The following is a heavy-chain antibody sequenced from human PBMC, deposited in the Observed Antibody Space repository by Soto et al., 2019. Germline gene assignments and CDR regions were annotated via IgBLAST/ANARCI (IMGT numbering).Heavy chain of an antibody. Sequence: QVQLQESGPGLVKPSETLSLTCTVSGGSVSSGSYYWSWIRQPPGKGLEWIGYIYYSGSTNYNPSRKSRVTISVATSKNQFSLKLSSVTAADTAVYYCARGSNYDYYYGMDVWGQGTTVTVSS. J-gene: IGHJ6*02. CDR3: ARGSNYDYYYGMDV. D-gene: IGHD4-4*01. CDR1: GGSVSSGSYY. CDR2: IYYSGST. V-gene: IGHV4-61*01.